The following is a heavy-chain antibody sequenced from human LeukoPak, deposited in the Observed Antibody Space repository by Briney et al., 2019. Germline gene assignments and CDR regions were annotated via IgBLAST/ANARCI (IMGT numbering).Heavy chain of an antibody. J-gene: IGHJ4*02. Sequence: GGSLRLSCAASGFTFGNYAMSWVRQAPGKGLEWVSTISSSGGGTYYADSVKGRFTISRDSSKNTLYLQTNSLRAEDTAVYYCAKGQGYSYGYPTFDYWGQGTLVTVSS. CDR1: GFTFGNYA. CDR2: ISSSGGGT. D-gene: IGHD5-18*01. V-gene: IGHV3-23*01. CDR3: AKGQGYSYGYPTFDY.